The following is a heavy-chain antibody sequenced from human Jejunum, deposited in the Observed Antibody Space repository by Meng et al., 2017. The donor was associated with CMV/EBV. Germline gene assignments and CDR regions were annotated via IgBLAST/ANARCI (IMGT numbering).Heavy chain of an antibody. CDR2: IYSSGSA. V-gene: IGHV4-4*07. J-gene: IGHJ4*02. CDR3: VRDRLYFEY. Sequence: QVQRQGSGPGLVKPSGTLSLTCTVSGGSINSFYWSWIRQPAGKGLEWIGRIYSSGSANYNPSLKSRVTMSVDTSKNQFSLKLTSVTAADTAIYYCVRDRLYFEYWGQGTLVTVSS. CDR1: GGSINSFY.